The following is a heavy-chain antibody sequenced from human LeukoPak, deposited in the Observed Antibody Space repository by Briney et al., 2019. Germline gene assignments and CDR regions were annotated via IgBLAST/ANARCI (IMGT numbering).Heavy chain of an antibody. Sequence: ASVKVSCNASGYTFSGYYLHWVRQAPGQRLEWMGWINPNSGGTNYAQKFQGRVTMTRDTSISTAYMELSRLRSDDTAVYYCARGHVLRFLEWLASEIDYWGQGTLVTVSS. CDR2: INPNSGGT. CDR1: GYTFSGYY. CDR3: ARGHVLRFLEWLASEIDY. V-gene: IGHV1-2*02. J-gene: IGHJ4*02. D-gene: IGHD3-3*01.